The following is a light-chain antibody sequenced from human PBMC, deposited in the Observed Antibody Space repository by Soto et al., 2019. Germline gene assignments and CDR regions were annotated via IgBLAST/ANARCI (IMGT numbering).Light chain of an antibody. V-gene: IGKV3-15*01. Sequence: EIVLTQSPGTLSLSPGERATLSFRVTESVVSNYLAWYQLKPGQAPRLLIYRASTRATGFPDRFSGSGSGTEFTLTISSLQSEDFAVYYCQQYNKWPITFGQGTRLEIK. CDR1: ESVVSN. CDR3: QQYNKWPIT. CDR2: RAS. J-gene: IGKJ5*01.